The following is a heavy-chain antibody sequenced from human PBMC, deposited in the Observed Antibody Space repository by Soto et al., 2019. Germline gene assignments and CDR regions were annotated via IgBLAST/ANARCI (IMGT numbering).Heavy chain of an antibody. CDR1: GFTFSSYW. Sequence: GGSLRLSCEASGFTFSSYWMSWVRQAPGKGLEWVANIKQDGSEKYYVDSVKGRFTISRDNAKNSLYLQMNSLRAEDTAVYYCASGGSAYYYYMDVWGKGTTVTVS. V-gene: IGHV3-7*01. D-gene: IGHD3-10*01. CDR3: ASGGSAYYYYMDV. J-gene: IGHJ6*03. CDR2: IKQDGSEK.